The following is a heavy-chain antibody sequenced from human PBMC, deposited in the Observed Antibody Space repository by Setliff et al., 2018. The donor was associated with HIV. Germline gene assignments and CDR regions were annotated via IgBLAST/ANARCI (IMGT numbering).Heavy chain of an antibody. V-gene: IGHV4-61*09. CDR1: GGSLNSGYDY. J-gene: IGHJ6*03. Sequence: SETLSLTCTVSGGSLNSGYDYWTWIRQPAGKGLEWIGHIYSAGGTDYNPSLKSRVTMSVDMSKNQVSLKLRSVTAADMAIYYCVREYSGVYPDFSFYIDVWGKGTTVTVSS. CDR3: VREYSGVYPDFSFYIDV. D-gene: IGHD5-12*01. CDR2: IYSAGGT.